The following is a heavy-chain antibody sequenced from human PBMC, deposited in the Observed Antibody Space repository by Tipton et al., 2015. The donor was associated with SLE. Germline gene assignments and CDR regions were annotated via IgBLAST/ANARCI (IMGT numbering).Heavy chain of an antibody. CDR2: ISSSGSTI. CDR1: GFTFSSYE. CDR3: ARGGNSEGYYYYYMDV. V-gene: IGHV3-48*03. J-gene: IGHJ6*03. D-gene: IGHD1-7*01. Sequence: SLRLSCAASGFTFSSYEMNWVRQAPGKGLEWVSYISSSGSTIYYADSVKGRFTISRDNAKNSLYLQMNSLRAEDTAVYYRARGGNSEGYYYYYMDVWGKGTTVTVSS.